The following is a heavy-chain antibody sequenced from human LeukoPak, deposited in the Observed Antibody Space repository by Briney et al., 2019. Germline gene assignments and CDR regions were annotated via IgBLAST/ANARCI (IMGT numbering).Heavy chain of an antibody. J-gene: IGHJ5*02. V-gene: IGHV4-39*01. CDR3: AIHGLGSSWHETNNWFDP. Sequence: SETLSLTCTVSGVSISSSNSYWGWIRQPPGKGLEWIGSIYYSGNTYYNASLKSQVSISIDTSKNQFSLRLTSVTAADTAVYYCAIHGLGSSWHETNNWFDPWGQGTLVIVSS. D-gene: IGHD6-13*01. CDR2: IYYSGNT. CDR1: GVSISSSNSY.